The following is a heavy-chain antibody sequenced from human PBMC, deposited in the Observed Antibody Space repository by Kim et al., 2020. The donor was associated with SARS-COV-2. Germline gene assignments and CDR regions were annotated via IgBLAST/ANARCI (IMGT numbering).Heavy chain of an antibody. J-gene: IGHJ4*02. D-gene: IGHD1-26*01. CDR3: ARVERELPPAY. CDR2: INNSGST. Sequence: SETLSLTCAVSGGSFSSYYWSWIRQPPGKGLEWVWVINNSGSTNYNSSLKSRVTISIDTSKNQIYLNLSPVTAADTAMYYCARVERELPPAYWGQGILVT. CDR1: GGSFSSYY. V-gene: IGHV4-34*01.